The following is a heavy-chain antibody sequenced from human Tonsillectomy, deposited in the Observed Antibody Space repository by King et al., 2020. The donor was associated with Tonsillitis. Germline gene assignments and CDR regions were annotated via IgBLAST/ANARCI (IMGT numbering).Heavy chain of an antibody. Sequence: EVQLVESGGGLIQPGGSLRLSCAASGFTVSSNYMSWVRQAPGKGLEWVSGIYSGGSTYYADSVKGRLTISRDNSKNTLYLQMNSLRAEDTAVYYRARGCLGGYYYDSYYGMDVWGQGTTVTVSS. CDR2: IYSGGST. V-gene: IGHV3-53*01. CDR1: GFTVSSNY. CDR3: ARGCLGGYYYDSYYGMDV. D-gene: IGHD3-10*02. J-gene: IGHJ6*02.